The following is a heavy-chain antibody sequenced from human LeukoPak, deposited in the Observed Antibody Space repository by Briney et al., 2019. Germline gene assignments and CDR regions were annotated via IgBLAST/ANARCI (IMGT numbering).Heavy chain of an antibody. Sequence: SETLSLTCTVSGGSLNSSRYYWGWIRQSPGTGLEWIGCVSYSGNTYYKSSLKSRVTVSVDTSMKQLSLNMSSVTASDTAVYYCARDLGLTISDNWFDPWGQGTLVTVSS. CDR2: VSYSGNT. J-gene: IGHJ5*02. D-gene: IGHD3-9*01. CDR3: ARDLGLTISDNWFDP. CDR1: GGSLNSSRYY. V-gene: IGHV4-39*02.